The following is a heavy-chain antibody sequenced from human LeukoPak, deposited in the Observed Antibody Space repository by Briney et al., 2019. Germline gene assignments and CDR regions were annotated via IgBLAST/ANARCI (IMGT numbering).Heavy chain of an antibody. Sequence: SQTLSLTCTVSGGSISSGSYYWSWIRQPAGKGLEWIGRTYTSGSTNYNPSLKSRVTISVDTSKNQFSLKLSSVTAADTAVYYCARDQGGYSYGHWGQGTLVTVSS. D-gene: IGHD5-18*01. CDR3: ARDQGGYSYGH. V-gene: IGHV4-61*02. CDR2: TYTSGST. J-gene: IGHJ4*02. CDR1: GGSISSGSYY.